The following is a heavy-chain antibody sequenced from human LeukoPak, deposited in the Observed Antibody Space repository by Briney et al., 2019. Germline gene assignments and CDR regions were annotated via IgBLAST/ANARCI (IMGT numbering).Heavy chain of an antibody. CDR3: ARRSVVCSSTSCYLDY. D-gene: IGHD2-2*01. Sequence: SVKVFCKASGGTFSSYAISWVRQAPGQGLEWMGGIIPIFGTANYAQKFQGRVTITTDESTSTAYMELSSLRSEDTAVYYCARRSVVCSSTSCYLDYWGQGTLVTVSS. V-gene: IGHV1-69*05. CDR1: GGTFSSYA. CDR2: IIPIFGTA. J-gene: IGHJ4*02.